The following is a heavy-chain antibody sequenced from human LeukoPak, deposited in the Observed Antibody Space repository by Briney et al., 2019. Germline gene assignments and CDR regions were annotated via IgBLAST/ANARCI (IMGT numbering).Heavy chain of an antibody. CDR3: ARLPELLSRAMDV. CDR2: IYYSGST. D-gene: IGHD3-10*01. Sequence: SETLSLTCTVSGGSISSGGYYWGWIRQPPGKGLEWIGSIYYSGSTYYNPSLKSRVTIFVDTSKNQLSLKLSSVTAADTAVYYCARLPELLSRAMDVWGKGTTVTVSS. V-gene: IGHV4-39*01. J-gene: IGHJ6*03. CDR1: GGSISSGGYY.